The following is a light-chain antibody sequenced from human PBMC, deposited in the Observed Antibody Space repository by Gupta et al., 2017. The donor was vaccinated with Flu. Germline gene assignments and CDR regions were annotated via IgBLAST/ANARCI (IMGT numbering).Light chain of an antibody. Sequence: QSVTVSCTGTSSDVGCYNYVSWYQQHPGKAPKLMIYDVIKRPSGVPDRFSGSKSGNTASLTISGLQAEDEADYYCCSFAGGFYVFGTGTKVTVL. J-gene: IGLJ1*01. CDR3: CSFAGGFYV. V-gene: IGLV2-11*01. CDR1: SSDVGCYNY. CDR2: DVI.